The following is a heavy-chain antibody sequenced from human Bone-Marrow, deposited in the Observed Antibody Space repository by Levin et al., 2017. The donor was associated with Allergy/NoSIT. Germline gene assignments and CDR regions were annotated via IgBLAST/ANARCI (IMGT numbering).Heavy chain of an antibody. J-gene: IGHJ4*02. D-gene: IGHD2-15*01. CDR2: INHSGST. V-gene: IGHV4-34*01. Sequence: SETLSLTCAVYGGSFSGYYWSWIRQPPGKGLEWIGEINHSGSTNYNPSLKSRVTISVDTSKNQFSLKLSSVTAADTAVYYCARGSGGRLYYFDYWGQGTLVTVSS. CDR1: GGSFSGYY. CDR3: ARGSGGRLYYFDY.